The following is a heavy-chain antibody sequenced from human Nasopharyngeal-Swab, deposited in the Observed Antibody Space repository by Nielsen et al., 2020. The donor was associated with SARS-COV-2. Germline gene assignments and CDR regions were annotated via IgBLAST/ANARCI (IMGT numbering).Heavy chain of an antibody. V-gene: IGHV1-3*01. CDR1: GYTFTGYY. CDR2: INAGNGNT. CDR3: ARGIAAAGTLDY. J-gene: IGHJ4*02. D-gene: IGHD6-13*01. Sequence: ASVKVSCKASGYTFTGYYMHWVRQAPGQRLEWMGWINAGNGNTKYSQKFQGRVTITRDTSASTAYMELSSLRSEDTAVYYCARGIAAAGTLDYWGQGTLVTVSS.